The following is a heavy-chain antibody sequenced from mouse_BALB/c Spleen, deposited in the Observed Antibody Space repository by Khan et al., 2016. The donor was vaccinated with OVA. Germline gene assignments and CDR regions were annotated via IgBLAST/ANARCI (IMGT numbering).Heavy chain of an antibody. Sequence: QIQLVQSGAELARPGASVKMSCKASGYTFTSNTMHWVKQRPGQGLDWIGYINPNSGYTNYNQNFKDKATLTADKSSSTAYMQLSSLTSEASAVYYCARRTSVYTMDYWDQETSVTVSS. CDR1: GYTFTSNT. CDR2: INPNSGYT. V-gene: IGHV1-4*01. J-gene: IGHJ4*01. CDR3: ARRTSVYTMDY. D-gene: IGHD1-1*01.